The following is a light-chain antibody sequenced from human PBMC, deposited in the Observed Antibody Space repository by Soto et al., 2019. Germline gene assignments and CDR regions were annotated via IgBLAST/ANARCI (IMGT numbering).Light chain of an antibody. CDR2: KAS. Sequence: DIQMTQSPSTLSASVGDRVTITCRASQSISSWLAWYQQNPGKAPKLLIYKASSLESGVPSRFSGSGSGTEFTLTISSLQPDEFATYYCQQYNSYPYTFGQGTKLEIK. J-gene: IGKJ2*01. CDR1: QSISSW. V-gene: IGKV1-5*03. CDR3: QQYNSYPYT.